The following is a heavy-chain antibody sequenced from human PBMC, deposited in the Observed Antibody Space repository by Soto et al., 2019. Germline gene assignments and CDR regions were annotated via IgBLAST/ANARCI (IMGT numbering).Heavy chain of an antibody. CDR2: IWYDGSNK. Sequence: QVQLVESGGGVVQPGRSLRLSCAASGFTFSSYGMHWVRQAPGKGLEWVAVIWYDGSNKYYADSVKGRFTISRDNSNNTLYLQMNSLRAEDTAVYYCARGGGYCSSTSCYSEDYYYYMDVWGKGTTVTVSS. CDR1: GFTFSSYG. CDR3: ARGGGYCSSTSCYSEDYYYYMDV. J-gene: IGHJ6*03. V-gene: IGHV3-33*01. D-gene: IGHD2-2*01.